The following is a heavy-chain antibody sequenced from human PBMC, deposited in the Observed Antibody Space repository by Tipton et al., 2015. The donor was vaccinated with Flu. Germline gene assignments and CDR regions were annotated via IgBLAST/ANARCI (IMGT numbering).Heavy chain of an antibody. J-gene: IGHJ6*02. D-gene: IGHD3-10*01. CDR1: GSIFSGFG. CDR2: IWHDGTYK. V-gene: IGHV3-33*06. CDR3: AKGGTVREYYYRGMDV. Sequence: SLRLSCEASGSIFSGFGMHWVRQAPGKGLEWVAVIWHDGTYKYYADSLKGRFTISRDNTKNTLYLQMNSLTAEDTAVYYCAKGGTVREYYYRGMDVWGQGTTVTVYS.